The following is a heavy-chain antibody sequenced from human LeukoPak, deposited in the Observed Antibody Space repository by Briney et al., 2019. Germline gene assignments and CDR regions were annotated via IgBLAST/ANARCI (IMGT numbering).Heavy chain of an antibody. CDR1: GFTFSSYA. V-gene: IGHV3-23*01. CDR3: ATYTHWVAGDV. Sequence: GGSLRLSCAASGFTFSSYAMSWVRQAPGKGLEWVSAISASGTTTYYADSVQGRFTISRDNSKNTLYLQMSSLRAEDTAVYYCATYTHWVAGDVWGQGTTVTVSS. D-gene: IGHD3-16*01. CDR2: ISASGTTT. J-gene: IGHJ6*02.